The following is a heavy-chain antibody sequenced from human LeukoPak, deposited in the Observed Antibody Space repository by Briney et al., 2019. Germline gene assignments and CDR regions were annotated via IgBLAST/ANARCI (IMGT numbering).Heavy chain of an antibody. D-gene: IGHD3-10*01. CDR1: GFTFSRFS. Sequence: GGSLRLSCATSGFTFSRFSMRWVRQAPGRGLEWVASIYVTGGYINYADSVKGRVTISRDNAKNSVYLQMSSLRAEDTAVYYCAREFNTVGNFDYWGQGTLVTVSS. CDR3: AREFNTVGNFDY. CDR2: IYVTGGYI. V-gene: IGHV3-21*01. J-gene: IGHJ4*02.